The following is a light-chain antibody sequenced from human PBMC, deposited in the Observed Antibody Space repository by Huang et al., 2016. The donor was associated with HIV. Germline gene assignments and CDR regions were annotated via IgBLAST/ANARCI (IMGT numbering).Light chain of an antibody. CDR1: QAIAKS. CDR3: QQYHSTPYT. V-gene: IGKV1-NL1*01. J-gene: IGKJ2*01. Sequence: IQVDQAPTSLSASVSNRVTIPCRGSQAIAKSLAWYQQKPGKAPKLLLYAASRLESGVPSRFSGSGSGTDYTLTISSLQPEDFATYYCQQYHSTPYTFGQGTKLEIK. CDR2: AAS.